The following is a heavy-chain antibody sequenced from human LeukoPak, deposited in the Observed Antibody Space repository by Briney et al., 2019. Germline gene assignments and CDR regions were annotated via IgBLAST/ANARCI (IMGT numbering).Heavy chain of an antibody. J-gene: IGHJ6*02. CDR2: ISYDGNHK. CDR1: GFTFSDYG. Sequence: GGSLRLSCAASGFTFSDYGMHWVRQAPGKGLEWVAVISYDGNHKNYADSVKGRFTISRDKSKNTLYPQMNSLRAEDTAVYYCAKGWVMEPYYYYYGMDVWGQGTTVTVSS. V-gene: IGHV3-30*18. CDR3: AKGWVMEPYYYYYGMDV. D-gene: IGHD2-21*01.